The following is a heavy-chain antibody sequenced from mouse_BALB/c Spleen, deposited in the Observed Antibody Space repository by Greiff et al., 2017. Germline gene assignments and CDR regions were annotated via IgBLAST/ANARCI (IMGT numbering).Heavy chain of an antibody. D-gene: IGHD2-3*01. Sequence: VKLVEPGPRLVAPSQSLSITCTVSGFSLSRYRVDWVRQPPGKGLEWLGMIWGGGSTDYNSALKSRPSIRKDNSKSQVFLKMDSLQTDEGAMYYCARDDGYSPYWGQGTLVTVSA. CDR1: GFSLSRYR. J-gene: IGHJ3*01. V-gene: IGHV2-6-4*01. CDR3: ARDDGYSPY. CDR2: IWGGGST.